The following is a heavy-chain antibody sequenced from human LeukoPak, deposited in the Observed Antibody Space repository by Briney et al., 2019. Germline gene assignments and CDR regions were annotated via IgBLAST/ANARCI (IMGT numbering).Heavy chain of an antibody. V-gene: IGHV3-21*04. CDR2: ISSSSSYI. J-gene: IGHJ3*01. D-gene: IGHD3-22*01. CDR1: GFTFSSYS. Sequence: GGSLRLSCAASGFTFSSYSMNWVRQAPGKGLEWVSSISSSSSYIYYADSVKGRFTISRDNSKNTLFLHMNSLRAEDTAVYYCARDWGATYDSSGYPVWGQGTMVAVSS. CDR3: ARDWGATYDSSGYPV.